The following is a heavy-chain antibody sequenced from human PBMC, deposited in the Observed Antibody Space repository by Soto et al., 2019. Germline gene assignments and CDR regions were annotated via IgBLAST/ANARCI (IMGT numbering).Heavy chain of an antibody. CDR2: ISYDGSNQ. CDR3: AKDFAELAYYFDN. D-gene: IGHD3-10*01. CDR1: GFIFISYA. J-gene: IGHJ4*02. Sequence: GGSLRLSCAASGFIFISYAMNWDRQAPGKGLEWVAAISYDGSNQYYADSVKGRFIISRDNSKNTVYLQTISPRAEDTAVYFCAKDFAELAYYFDNWGQGTLVTVSS. V-gene: IGHV3-30*18.